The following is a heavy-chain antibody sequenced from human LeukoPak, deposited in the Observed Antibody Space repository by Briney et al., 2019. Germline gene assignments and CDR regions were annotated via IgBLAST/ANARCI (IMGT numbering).Heavy chain of an antibody. Sequence: GGSLRLSCAASGFTFSDYYMSWIRQAPGKGLEWVSYISSSGSTIYYADSVKGRFTISRENAKNSLYLQMNRLRAEETAVYYCARYGCSGGSCYPDYWGQGTLVTVSS. CDR2: ISSSGSTI. J-gene: IGHJ4*02. CDR1: GFTFSDYY. CDR3: ARYGCSGGSCYPDY. V-gene: IGHV3-11*01. D-gene: IGHD2-15*01.